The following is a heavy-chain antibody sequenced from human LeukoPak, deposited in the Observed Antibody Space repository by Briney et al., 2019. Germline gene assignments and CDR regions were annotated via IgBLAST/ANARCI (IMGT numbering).Heavy chain of an antibody. V-gene: IGHV4-38-2*02. J-gene: IGHJ2*01. CDR3: ARILLWFGEFSCWYFDL. CDR2: IYYSGST. D-gene: IGHD3-10*01. Sequence: SETLSPTCTVSSYSISSGYYWGWIRQPPGKGLEWIGSIYYSGSTYYNPSLKSRVTISVDTSKNQFSLKLSSVTAADTAVYYCARILLWFGEFSCWYFDLWGRGTLVTVSS. CDR1: SYSISSGYY.